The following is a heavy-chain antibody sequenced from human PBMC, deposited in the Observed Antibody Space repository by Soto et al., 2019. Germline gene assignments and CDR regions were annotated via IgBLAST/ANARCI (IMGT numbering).Heavy chain of an antibody. D-gene: IGHD6-19*01. CDR3: ARQVIAVDGTYYYYGMDV. V-gene: IGHV5-10-1*01. Sequence: PGESLKISCKGSGYSFTSYWISWVRQMPGKGLEWMGRIDPSDSYTNYSPSFQGHVTISADKSISTAYLQWSSLKASDTAMYYCARQVIAVDGTYYYYGMDVWGQGTTGTVSS. CDR2: IDPSDSYT. CDR1: GYSFTSYW. J-gene: IGHJ6*02.